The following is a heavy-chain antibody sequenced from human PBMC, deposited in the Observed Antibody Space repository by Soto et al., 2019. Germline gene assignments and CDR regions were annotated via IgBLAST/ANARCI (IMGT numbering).Heavy chain of an antibody. J-gene: IGHJ4*02. CDR3: ARGLLPYSERTMAD. Sequence: PSETLSLTCTVSGGSISSSRYYWGWIREPPGKGLDWIGSIYYSGSTYYNPSLKSRVTISVDPSKNQFSLKLPSVTAADTAVYYCARGLLPYSERTMADWGQGSLVTFSS. CDR1: GGSISSSRYY. D-gene: IGHD3-3*01. V-gene: IGHV4-39*01. CDR2: IYYSGST.